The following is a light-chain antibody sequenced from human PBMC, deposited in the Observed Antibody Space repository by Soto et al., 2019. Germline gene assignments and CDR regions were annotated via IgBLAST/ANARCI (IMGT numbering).Light chain of an antibody. J-gene: IGKJ4*01. CDR3: QQANSFPLT. Sequence: DIKLTQSPSSAYASVGDRVTHTCRQQQGISSWLAWYQQKPGEAAKLLIYAASSLQSGVPSRFSGSGSGTDFTLTICSLQPEDFATYYSQQANSFPLTFGGGTKVDSK. CDR1: QGISSW. V-gene: IGKV1-12*01. CDR2: AAS.